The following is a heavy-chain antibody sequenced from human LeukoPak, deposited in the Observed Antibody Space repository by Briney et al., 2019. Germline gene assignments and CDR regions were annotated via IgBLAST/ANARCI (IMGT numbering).Heavy chain of an antibody. Sequence: ASVKVSCKTSGYTFSGYYIHWVRQTPGQGLVWMGWINPNTGGTNYAQKFQGRVTMTRDTSIYTAYMDLSSLTSDDTAVYYCARHHPGYDLTGYYLGYWGQGTLVTVSS. V-gene: IGHV1-2*02. D-gene: IGHD3-9*01. CDR1: GYTFSGYY. CDR3: ARHHPGYDLTGYYLGY. J-gene: IGHJ4*02. CDR2: INPNTGGT.